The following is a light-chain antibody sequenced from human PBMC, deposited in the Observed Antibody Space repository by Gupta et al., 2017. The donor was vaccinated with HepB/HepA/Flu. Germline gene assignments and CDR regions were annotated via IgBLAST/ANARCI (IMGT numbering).Light chain of an antibody. CDR3: SAWYDSLKGPVI. V-gene: IGLV1-44*01. CDR1: RSHIGCNS. J-gene: IGLJ2*01. CDR2: NND. Sequence: QSVLHQPPPPSGTTAERVTISTPGSRSHIGCNSVTWYQQFPESASKLLIYNNDQRPPGVPGRFAGSKCGSSASLSIIGVQSEEDADYYCSAWYDSLKGPVIFGGGTKLTVL.